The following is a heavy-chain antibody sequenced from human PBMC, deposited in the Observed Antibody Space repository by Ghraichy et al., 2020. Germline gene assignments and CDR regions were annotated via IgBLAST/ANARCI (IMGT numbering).Heavy chain of an antibody. Sequence: GSLRLSCAASGFTFSSYWMSWVRQAPGKGLEWVANIKQDGSEKYYVDSVKGRFTISRDNAKNSLYLQMNSLRAEDTAVYYCARDMGNYDFWSGYHNWFDPWGQGTLVTVSS. J-gene: IGHJ5*02. CDR3: ARDMGNYDFWSGYHNWFDP. CDR1: GFTFSSYW. CDR2: IKQDGSEK. V-gene: IGHV3-7*03. D-gene: IGHD3-3*01.